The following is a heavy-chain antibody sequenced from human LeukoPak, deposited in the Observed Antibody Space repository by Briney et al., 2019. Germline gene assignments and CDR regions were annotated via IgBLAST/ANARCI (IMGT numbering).Heavy chain of an antibody. CDR2: INPNSGGT. CDR1: GYTFTSYG. CDR3: ALELRLGELSLDP. J-gene: IGHJ5*02. V-gene: IGHV1-2*02. D-gene: IGHD3-16*02. Sequence: ASVKVSCKASGYTFTSYGISWVRQAPGQGLEWMGWINPNSGGTNYAQKFQGRVTMTRDTSISTAYMELSRLRSDDTAVYYCALELRLGELSLDPWGQGTLVTVSS.